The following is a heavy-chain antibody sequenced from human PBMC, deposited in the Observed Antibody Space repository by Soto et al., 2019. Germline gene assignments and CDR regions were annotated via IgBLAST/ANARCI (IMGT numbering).Heavy chain of an antibody. CDR3: AVYTRALDS. V-gene: IGHV3-23*01. CDR2: IDYGGTNT. J-gene: IGHJ4*02. CDR1: GFTFSNYY. D-gene: IGHD2-2*02. Sequence: PGGSLRLSCAASGFTFSNYYMTWLRQAPGRGLEWASTIDYGGTNTYYPDSVKGRFTISRDNSKGALHLQMNSLRADDTAIYYCAVYTRALDSWGRGTLVTVSS.